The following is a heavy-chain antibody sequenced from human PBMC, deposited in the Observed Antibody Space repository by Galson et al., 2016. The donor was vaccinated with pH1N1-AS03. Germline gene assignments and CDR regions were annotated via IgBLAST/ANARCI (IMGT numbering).Heavy chain of an antibody. J-gene: IGHJ4*02. D-gene: IGHD3-3*01. Sequence: TLSLTCTVSGGSITINYWIWIRQPPGKGLEWIGYISYSGFTNYNPSLKSRVTISVDTSKNQFSLKLSSVTAADTAVYFCARLYAVWSGYPSFDYWGQGTLVTVSS. CDR1: GGSITINY. CDR3: ARLYAVWSGYPSFDY. V-gene: IGHV4-59*01. CDR2: ISYSGFT.